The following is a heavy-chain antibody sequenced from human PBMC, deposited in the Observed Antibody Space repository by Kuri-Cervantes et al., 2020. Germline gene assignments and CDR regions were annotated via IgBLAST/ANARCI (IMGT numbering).Heavy chain of an antibody. Sequence: GSLRLSCIVSGGSVTSRTYYWSWIRQPPGKGLEWIGYIHYSGSTNYNPSLKSRVTISLDTSKNHFSLKLSSVTAADTAVYYCASLYYYDTTHWGQGTLVTVSS. J-gene: IGHJ4*02. CDR3: ASLYYYDTTH. D-gene: IGHD3-22*01. CDR1: GGSVTSRTYY. CDR2: IHYSGST. V-gene: IGHV4-61*01.